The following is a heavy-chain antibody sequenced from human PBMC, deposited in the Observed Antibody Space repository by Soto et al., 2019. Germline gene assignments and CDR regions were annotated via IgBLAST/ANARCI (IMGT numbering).Heavy chain of an antibody. D-gene: IGHD1-1*01. CDR1: GGSFSGYY. CDR3: ARAGRDNWNPDVDSRWFDP. J-gene: IGHJ5*02. V-gene: IGHV4-34*01. Sequence: SETLSLTCAVYGGSFSGYYWSWIRQPPGKGLEWIGEINHSGSTNYNPSLKSRVTISVDTSKNQFSLKLSSVTAADTAVYYCARAGRDNWNPDVDSRWFDPWGQGTLVTVSS. CDR2: INHSGST.